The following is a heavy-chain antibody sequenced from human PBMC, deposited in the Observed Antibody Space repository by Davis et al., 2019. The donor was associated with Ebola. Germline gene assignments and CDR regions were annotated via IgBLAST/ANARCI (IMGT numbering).Heavy chain of an antibody. CDR1: GFTFSSYS. CDR2: ISSSSSYI. D-gene: IGHD4-23*01. J-gene: IGHJ4*01. CDR3: ARERAVAHFDY. Sequence: GGSLRLSCAASGFTFSSYSMNWVRQAPGKGLEWVSSISSSSSYIYYADSVQGRFTISRDNAKNSLYLQMNSLRAEDTAVYYCARERAVAHFDYWGHGTLVTVSS. V-gene: IGHV3-21*01.